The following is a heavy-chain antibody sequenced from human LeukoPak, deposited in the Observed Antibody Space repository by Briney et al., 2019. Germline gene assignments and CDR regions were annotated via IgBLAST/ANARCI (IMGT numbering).Heavy chain of an antibody. Sequence: GGSLRLSCAASGFTFSSYAMSWVRQAPGKGLEWVSAISGSGGSTYYADSVKGRFTISRDNSKNPLYLQMNSLRAEDTAVYYCAKGYCSSTSCYARFQHWGQGTLVTVSS. V-gene: IGHV3-23*01. J-gene: IGHJ1*01. CDR2: ISGSGGST. CDR1: GFTFSSYA. D-gene: IGHD2-2*01. CDR3: AKGYCSSTSCYARFQH.